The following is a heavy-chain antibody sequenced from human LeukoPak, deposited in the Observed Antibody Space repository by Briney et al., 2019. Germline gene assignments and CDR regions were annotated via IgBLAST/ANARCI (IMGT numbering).Heavy chain of an antibody. D-gene: IGHD3-22*01. Sequence: PGRSLRLSCAASGFTFDDYAMHWVRQAPGKGLEWVSGISWNSGSIGYADSVKGRFTISRDNAKDSLYLQMNSLRAEDTAVYYCARSGEYYYDSSGSWGYWGQGTLVTVSS. CDR2: ISWNSGSI. V-gene: IGHV3-9*01. J-gene: IGHJ4*02. CDR3: ARSGEYYYDSSGSWGY. CDR1: GFTFDDYA.